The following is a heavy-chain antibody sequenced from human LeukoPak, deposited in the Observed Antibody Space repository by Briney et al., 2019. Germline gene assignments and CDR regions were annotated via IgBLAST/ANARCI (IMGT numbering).Heavy chain of an antibody. CDR1: GFTFSKYG. V-gene: IGHV3-33*01. CDR3: ARDIFGELFPHDAFDI. D-gene: IGHD3-10*02. Sequence: GGSLRLSCAASGFTFSKYGMHWVRQAPGKGLKWVAVIWYDGSNKYYADSVKGRFTISRDNSKNTLHLQMNSLRAEDTAVCSCARDIFGELFPHDAFDIWGQGTMVTVSS. J-gene: IGHJ3*02. CDR2: IWYDGSNK.